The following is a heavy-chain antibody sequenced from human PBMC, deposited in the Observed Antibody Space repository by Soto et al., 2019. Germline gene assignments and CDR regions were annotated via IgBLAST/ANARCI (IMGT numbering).Heavy chain of an antibody. CDR1: GFTFSSYS. D-gene: IGHD2-21*02. V-gene: IGHV3-21*01. Sequence: GGSLRLSCAASGFTFSSYSMNWVRQAPGKGLEWVSSISSSSSYIYYADSVKGRFTISRDNAKNSLYLQMNSLRAEDTAVYYCASFVVVTAIPELRYYYGMDVWGQGTTVTVSS. CDR3: ASFVVVTAIPELRYYYGMDV. J-gene: IGHJ6*02. CDR2: ISSSSSYI.